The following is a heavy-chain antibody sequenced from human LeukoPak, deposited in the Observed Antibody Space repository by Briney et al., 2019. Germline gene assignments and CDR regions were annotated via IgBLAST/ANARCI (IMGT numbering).Heavy chain of an antibody. V-gene: IGHV4-39*07. J-gene: IGHJ4*02. Sequence: SETLSLTCTVSGGSISSSSYYWGWIRQPPGKGLEWIGSIYYSGSTYYNPSLKSRVTISVDTSKNQFSLKLSSVTAADTAVYYCASGPYYYGSGSYGLDYWGQGTLVTVSS. D-gene: IGHD3-10*01. CDR3: ASGPYYYGSGSYGLDY. CDR1: GGSISSSSYY. CDR2: IYYSGST.